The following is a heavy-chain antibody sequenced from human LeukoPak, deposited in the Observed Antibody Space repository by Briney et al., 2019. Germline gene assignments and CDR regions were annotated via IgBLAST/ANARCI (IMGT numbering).Heavy chain of an antibody. V-gene: IGHV4-4*07. CDR3: ARDRGSGSSYYYHYGMDD. CDR1: GGSISSYY. D-gene: IGHD3-10*01. Sequence: PSETLSLTCTVSGGSISSYYWSWIRQPAGKGLEWIGRIYTSGSTNYNPSLKSRVTMSVDTSKNQFSLKLSSVTAADTAVYYCARDRGSGSSYYYHYGMDDWGQGTTVTVSS. CDR2: IYTSGST. J-gene: IGHJ6*02.